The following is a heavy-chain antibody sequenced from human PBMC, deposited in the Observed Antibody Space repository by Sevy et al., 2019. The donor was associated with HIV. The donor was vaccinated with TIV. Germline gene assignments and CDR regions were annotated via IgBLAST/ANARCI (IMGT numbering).Heavy chain of an antibody. CDR2: IDSDGSDS. CDR3: ARQGDSSSWYGVRY. Sequence: GGSLRLSCAASGFTFSSYWMHWVRQAPGKGLVWVSRIDSDGSDSTYADSVKGRFTISRDNANNTLYLLMNSLRVEDTAVYYCARQGDSSSWYGVRYWGQGTLVTVSS. V-gene: IGHV3-74*03. J-gene: IGHJ4*02. D-gene: IGHD6-13*01. CDR1: GFTFSSYW.